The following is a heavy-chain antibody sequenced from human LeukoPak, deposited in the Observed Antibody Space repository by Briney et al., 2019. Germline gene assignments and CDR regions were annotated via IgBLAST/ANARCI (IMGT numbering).Heavy chain of an antibody. CDR2: INPNSGGA. CDR3: ASMVRGVPSIAMDV. D-gene: IGHD3-10*01. CDR1: GYTFTGYY. J-gene: IGHJ6*03. Sequence: ASVKVSCKASGYTFTGYYMHWVRQAPGQGLEWMGRINPNSGGANYAQKFQGRVTMTRDTSISPAYMELSRLRSDYPAVYYCASMVRGVPSIAMDVWGKGTTVTVSS. V-gene: IGHV1-2*06.